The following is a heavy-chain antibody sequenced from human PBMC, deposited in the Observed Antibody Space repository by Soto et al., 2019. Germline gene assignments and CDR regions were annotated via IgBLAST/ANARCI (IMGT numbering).Heavy chain of an antibody. CDR1: GGSISSYY. V-gene: IGHV4-59*08. CDR2: IYYSGST. J-gene: IGHJ3*02. Sequence: SETLSLTCTVSGGSISSYYWSWIRQPPGKGLEWIGYIYYSGSTNYNPSLKSRVTISVDTSKNQFSLKLSSVTAADTAVYYCARKYYYDSSGYYYGAFDIWGQGTMVTVSS. CDR3: ARKYYYDSSGYYYGAFDI. D-gene: IGHD3-22*01.